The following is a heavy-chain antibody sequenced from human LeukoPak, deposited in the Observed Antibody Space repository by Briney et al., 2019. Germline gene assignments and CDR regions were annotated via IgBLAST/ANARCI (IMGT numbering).Heavy chain of an antibody. J-gene: IGHJ4*02. D-gene: IGHD2-2*02. CDR1: GFTFNNYA. CDR2: ISGSGSNT. V-gene: IGHV3-23*01. Sequence: PGGSLRLSCAASGFTFNNYAMTWVRQAPGKGLEWVSAISGSGSNTCYADSVKGRFTISRDNSKNTLYLQMNSLRAEDTALYYCAKGSSTISCYTSEYWGQGTLVTVSS. CDR3: AKGSSTISCYTSEY.